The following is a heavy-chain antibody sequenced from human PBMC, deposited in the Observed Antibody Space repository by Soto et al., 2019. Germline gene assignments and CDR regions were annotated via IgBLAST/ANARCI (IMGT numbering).Heavy chain of an antibody. V-gene: IGHV3-23*01. CDR3: ASGGYSDY. CDR1: VFTCSNYA. CDR2: ISDRGGHT. Sequence: WWSLRLSCAASVFTCSNYAMNWVRQAPGKGLEWVSTISDRGGHTYYADSVKGRFTISRDNSKSTLNLQMHSLSPEDTAIYYCASGGYSDYWGQGTLVTVSS. D-gene: IGHD5-18*01. J-gene: IGHJ4*02.